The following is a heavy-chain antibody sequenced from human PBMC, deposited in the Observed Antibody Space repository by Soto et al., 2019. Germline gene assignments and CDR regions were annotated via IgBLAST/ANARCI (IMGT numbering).Heavy chain of an antibody. CDR2: ISYDGSNK. V-gene: IGHV3-30*18. Sequence: PGGSLRLSCAASGFTFSSYGMRWVRQAPGKGLEWVAVISYDGSNKYYADSVKGRFTISRDNSKNTLYLQMNSLRAEDTAVYYCAKARGIADSLLGMDVWGQGTTVTVSS. D-gene: IGHD1-26*01. CDR1: GFTFSSYG. J-gene: IGHJ6*02. CDR3: AKARGIADSLLGMDV.